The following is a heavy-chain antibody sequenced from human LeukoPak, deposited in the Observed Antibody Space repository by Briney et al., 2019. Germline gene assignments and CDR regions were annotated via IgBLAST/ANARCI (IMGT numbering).Heavy chain of an antibody. J-gene: IGHJ6*03. V-gene: IGHV4-38-2*01. D-gene: IGHD4-17*01. CDR3: ASKPTVIKSVYMDV. CDR1: GYSINSGYF. CDR2: IYSTGST. Sequence: SETLSLTCGVSGYSINSGYFWGWTRPPPGEGLEWIGSIYSTGSTYYNPSLNSRVTISTDPSKNQFSLKLTSVTAADTAIYYCASKPTVIKSVYMDVWGKGTTVTVSS.